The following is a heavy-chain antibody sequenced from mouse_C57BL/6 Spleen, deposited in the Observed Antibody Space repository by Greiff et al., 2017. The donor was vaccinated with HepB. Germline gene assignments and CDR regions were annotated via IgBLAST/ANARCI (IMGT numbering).Heavy chain of an antibody. V-gene: IGHV5-17*01. CDR2: ISSDSSTI. CDR1: VFTFSDYG. J-gene: IGHJ4*01. CDR3: ARARVTYYYAMDY. D-gene: IGHD2-2*01. Sequence: EVQGVESRGGLVQPGWSLTHPSAAPVFTFSDYGMHWVRQAPEKGLEWVAYISSDSSTIYYADTVKGRFTISRDNAKNTLFLQMTSLRSEDTAMYCCARARVTYYYAMDYWCQGTPAIVSS.